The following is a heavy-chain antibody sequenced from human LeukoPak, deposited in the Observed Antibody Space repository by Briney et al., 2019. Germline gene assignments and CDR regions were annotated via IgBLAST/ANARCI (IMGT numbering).Heavy chain of an antibody. CDR1: GGSISSSY. Sequence: SETLSLTCTVSGGSISSSYWSWIRQSAGKGLEWIGRIYSSGSSNYNPSLKSRVTISVDTSKNQFSLKLSSVTAADTAVYYCARGPRSIDYWGQGTLVTVSS. CDR2: IYSSGSS. D-gene: IGHD2/OR15-2a*01. V-gene: IGHV4-4*07. J-gene: IGHJ4*02. CDR3: ARGPRSIDY.